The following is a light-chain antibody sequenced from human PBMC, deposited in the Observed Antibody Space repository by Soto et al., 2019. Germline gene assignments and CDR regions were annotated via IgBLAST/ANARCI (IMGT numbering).Light chain of an antibody. Sequence: EIVLTQSPGTLSLSPGERATLSCRASQSVSSNYLIWYQQKPGQAPRVLIYGASTRATGIPDRFSGSGSGTDFTLTISRLEPEDFAVYYCQQYGSSPPYTFGQGTKLEIK. J-gene: IGKJ2*01. CDR2: GAS. CDR1: QSVSSNY. V-gene: IGKV3-20*01. CDR3: QQYGSSPPYT.